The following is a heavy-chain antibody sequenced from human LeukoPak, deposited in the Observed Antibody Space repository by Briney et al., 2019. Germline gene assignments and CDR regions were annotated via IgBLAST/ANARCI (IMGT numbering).Heavy chain of an antibody. CDR3: ARGLVAYYYDSSGYLY. J-gene: IGHJ4*02. Sequence: ASVKVSCKASRGTFSSYAISWVRQATGQGLEWMGRIIPILGIANYAQKFQGRVTITADKSTSTAYMELSSLRSEGTDVYYCARGLVAYYYDSSGYLYWGQGTLVTVSS. D-gene: IGHD3-22*01. CDR1: RGTFSSYA. V-gene: IGHV1-69*04. CDR2: IIPILGIA.